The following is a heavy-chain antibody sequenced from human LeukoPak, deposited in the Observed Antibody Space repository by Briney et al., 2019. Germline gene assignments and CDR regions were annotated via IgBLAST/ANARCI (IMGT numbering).Heavy chain of an antibody. Sequence: GGSLRLSCAASGFSFSSYSMNWVRQAPGKGLEWVSYISGISNTIYYADSVKGRFTFSRDNAKNSLYLQMDSLRAEDTAVYYCARHRTASDYWSQGTLVTVSS. CDR1: GFSFSSYS. V-gene: IGHV3-48*04. D-gene: IGHD3-16*02. CDR2: ISGISNTI. CDR3: ARHRTASDY. J-gene: IGHJ4*02.